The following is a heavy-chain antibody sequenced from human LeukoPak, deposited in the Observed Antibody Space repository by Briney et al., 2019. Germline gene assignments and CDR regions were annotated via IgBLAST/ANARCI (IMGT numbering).Heavy chain of an antibody. J-gene: IGHJ4*02. CDR1: GYTFTSYG. CDR3: ARSRGGPTVTTSGTVDY. Sequence: ASVKVSCKASGYTFTSYGISWVRQAPGQGLEWMGWISAYNGNTNYAQKLQSRVTMTTDTSTSTAYMELRSLRSDDTAVYYCARSRGGPTVTTSGTVDYWGQGTLVTVSS. V-gene: IGHV1-18*01. CDR2: ISAYNGNT. D-gene: IGHD4-17*01.